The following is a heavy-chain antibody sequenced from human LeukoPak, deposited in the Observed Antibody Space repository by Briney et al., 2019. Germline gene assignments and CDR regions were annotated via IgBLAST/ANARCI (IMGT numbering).Heavy chain of an antibody. Sequence: ASVKVSCKASGYTFTSYGISWVRQAPGQGLEWMGWISAYNGNTNYAQKLQGRVTMTTDTSTSTAYMELRSLRSDDTAVYYCASPGARYFDWLLRNPPFDYWGQGTLVTVSS. D-gene: IGHD3-9*01. CDR2: ISAYNGNT. J-gene: IGHJ4*02. V-gene: IGHV1-18*01. CDR1: GYTFTSYG. CDR3: ASPGARYFDWLLRNPPFDY.